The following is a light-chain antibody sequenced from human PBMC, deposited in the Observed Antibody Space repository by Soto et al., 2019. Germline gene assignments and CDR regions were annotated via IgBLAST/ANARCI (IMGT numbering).Light chain of an antibody. CDR1: QSVSSY. CDR2: DAS. J-gene: IGKJ5*01. V-gene: IGKV3-11*01. CDR3: QQRSKWPPEVT. Sequence: EIVLTQSPATLYLSPGERATLSCRASQSVSSYLAWYQQKPGQAPRLLIYDASNRATGISARFSGSGSGTDFTLTISSLEPEDFAVYYCQQRSKWPPEVTFGQGTRLEIK.